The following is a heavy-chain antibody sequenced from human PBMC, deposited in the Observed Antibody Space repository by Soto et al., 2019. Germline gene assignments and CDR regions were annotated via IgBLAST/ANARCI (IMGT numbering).Heavy chain of an antibody. J-gene: IGHJ6*02. CDR3: VRDSSSWFYYYYGMDV. Sequence: QVQLKQSGPEVRKPGASVRVSCKASGYIFTNFGISWVRQAPGQGLEWMGWISGDNDNTHYAQKLQGRVSMTTDTSTGTAYMDLRSLRSDDTAIYYCVRDSSSWFYYYYGMDVWGQGTTVTVSS. CDR2: ISGDNDNT. V-gene: IGHV1-18*01. CDR1: GYIFTNFG. D-gene: IGHD6-13*01.